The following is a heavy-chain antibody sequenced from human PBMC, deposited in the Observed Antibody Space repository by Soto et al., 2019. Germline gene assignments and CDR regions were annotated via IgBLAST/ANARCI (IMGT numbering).Heavy chain of an antibody. V-gene: IGHV3-48*02. D-gene: IGHD4-17*01. CDR3: ARDPTVIDY. Sequence: GGSLRLSCAASGFTFSTYNMNWVRQAPGKGLEWLSYISSSSNMIYYADSVKGRFTISRDNAKNSLYLQMNRLRDEDTAVYYCARDPTVIDYWGQGTLVTVSS. CDR1: GFTFSTYN. J-gene: IGHJ4*02. CDR2: ISSSSNMI.